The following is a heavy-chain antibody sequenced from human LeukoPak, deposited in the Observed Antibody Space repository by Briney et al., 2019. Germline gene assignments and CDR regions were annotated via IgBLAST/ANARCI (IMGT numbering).Heavy chain of an antibody. Sequence: SETLSLTCTLSGRSLSRYYWSWMRPPPAKGVAWSGYIYYSGSTNYNPSLKTRITTSVDTSKNQYSLKLSTVTAADTAVYYCARSSAGRNSWFDPWGQGTLVTVSS. CDR2: IYYSGST. D-gene: IGHD1-14*01. J-gene: IGHJ5*02. CDR1: GRSLSRYY. CDR3: ARSSAGRNSWFDP. V-gene: IGHV4-59*01.